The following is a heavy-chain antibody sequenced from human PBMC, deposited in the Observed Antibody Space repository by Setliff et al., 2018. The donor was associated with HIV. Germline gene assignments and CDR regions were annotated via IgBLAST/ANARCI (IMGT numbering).Heavy chain of an antibody. Sequence: SETLSLTCTVSGGSISSSSYYWCWLRQPPGKGLEWIGSIYYSGSTYYNPSLRSRLTISVDTSKNQFSLKLSSVTAADTAVYYCARRKAGWGELFGNWFDPWGQGTLVTVSS. D-gene: IGHD3-10*01. CDR3: ARRKAGWGELFGNWFDP. J-gene: IGHJ5*02. CDR2: IYYSGST. V-gene: IGHV4-39*01. CDR1: GGSISSSSYY.